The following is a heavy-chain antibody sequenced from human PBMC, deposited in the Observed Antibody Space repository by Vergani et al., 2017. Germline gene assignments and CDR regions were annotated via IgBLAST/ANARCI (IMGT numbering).Heavy chain of an antibody. J-gene: IGHJ6*02. D-gene: IGHD5-12*01. CDR1: GFTVSSNY. CDR3: ARVRVDIVATTTYYYYYFGVDV. V-gene: IGHV3-53*04. Sequence: EVQLVESGGGLVQPGGSLRLSCAASGFTVSSNYMSWARQARGKGLEWVSVIYSGGSTYYADSVKGRFTIARHNSKNTLYLQMNSLRAEDTAVYYRARVRVDIVATTTYYYYYFGVDVWRRGTTVAAS. CDR2: IYSGGST.